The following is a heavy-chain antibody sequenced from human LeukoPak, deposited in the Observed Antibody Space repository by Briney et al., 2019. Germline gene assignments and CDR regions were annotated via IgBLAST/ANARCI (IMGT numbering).Heavy chain of an antibody. CDR2: IYTSGST. V-gene: IGHV4-4*09. J-gene: IGHJ5*02. CDR3: ARHVGRWNAWFDP. Sequence: SETLSLTCTVSGGSINSYYWSWIRQPPGKGLEWIGYIYTSGSTNYNPSLKSRVTISVDTSKNQFSLKLSSVTAADTAVYYCARHVGRWNAWFDPWGQGTLVTVSS. D-gene: IGHD1-1*01. CDR1: GGSINSYY.